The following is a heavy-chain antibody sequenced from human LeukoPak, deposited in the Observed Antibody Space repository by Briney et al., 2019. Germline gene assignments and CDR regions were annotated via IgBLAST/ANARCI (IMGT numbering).Heavy chain of an antibody. CDR3: ARGYDFWSGHRRGHYFDY. CDR1: GFTFDDYG. J-gene: IGHJ4*02. V-gene: IGHV3-20*04. CDR2: INWNGGST. Sequence: GGSLRLSCAASGFTFDDYGMSWVRQAPGKGLEWVSGINWNGGSTGYADSVKGRFTTSRDNAKNSLYLQMNSLRAEDTAVYYCARGYDFWSGHRRGHYFDYWGQGTLVTVSS. D-gene: IGHD3-3*01.